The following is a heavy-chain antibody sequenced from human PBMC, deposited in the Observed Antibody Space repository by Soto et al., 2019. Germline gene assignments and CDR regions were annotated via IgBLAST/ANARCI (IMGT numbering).Heavy chain of an antibody. D-gene: IGHD5-18*01. CDR2: IYPGDSDT. V-gene: IGHV5-51*01. Sequence: PGESLKISCKDSGYDFTTYWVGWVRQMPGKGLEWMAIIYPGDSDTRYSPSFQGQVTISADKSISTAYLQWSSLNASDTAMYYCATSTLYSYGYDWGQGTLVTVSS. CDR3: ATSTLYSYGYD. J-gene: IGHJ4*02. CDR1: GYDFTTYW.